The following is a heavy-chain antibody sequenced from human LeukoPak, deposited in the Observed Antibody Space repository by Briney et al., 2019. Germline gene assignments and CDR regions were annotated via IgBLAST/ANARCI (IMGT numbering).Heavy chain of an antibody. CDR2: INHSGST. CDR1: GGSFSGYY. CDR3: AREPHYGTGYDY. Sequence: SETLSLTCAVYGGSFSGYYWSWIRQPPGKGLEWIGEINHSGSTNYNPPLKSRVTISVDTSKNQFSLKLSSVTAADTAVYYCAREPHYGTGYDYWGQGTLVTVSS. D-gene: IGHD4-17*01. J-gene: IGHJ4*02. V-gene: IGHV4-34*01.